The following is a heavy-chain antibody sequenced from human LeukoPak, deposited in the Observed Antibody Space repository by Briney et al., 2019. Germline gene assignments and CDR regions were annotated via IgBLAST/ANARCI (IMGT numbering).Heavy chain of an antibody. CDR1: GYSFYTYW. V-gene: IGHV5-51*01. Sequence: HGESLKISCKGSGYSFYTYWIGWVRQMPGKRLEWMGIIYPRDSDIRYSPSFQGQVTISADKSISTAYLQWSSLKASDTAIYYCARGSSGYWFDPWGQGTLVTVSS. CDR2: IYPRDSDI. CDR3: ARGSSGYWFDP. D-gene: IGHD6-19*01. J-gene: IGHJ5*02.